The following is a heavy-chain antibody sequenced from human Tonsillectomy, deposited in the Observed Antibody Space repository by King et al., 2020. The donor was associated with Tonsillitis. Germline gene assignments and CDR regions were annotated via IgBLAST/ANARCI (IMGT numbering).Heavy chain of an antibody. CDR2: IYHTGGT. J-gene: IGHJ4*02. Sequence: LQLQESGSGLVKPSQTLSLTCAVSGGSISSGGYSWSWIRQPPGKGLEWIGYIYHTGGTYYNPSLKSRVTISVDRSKNQFSLKLSSVTAADTAVYYCARGDTDYGDYHTPYYFDCWGQGTLVTVSS. D-gene: IGHD4-17*01. V-gene: IGHV4-30-2*01. CDR1: GGSISSGGYS. CDR3: ARGDTDYGDYHTPYYFDC.